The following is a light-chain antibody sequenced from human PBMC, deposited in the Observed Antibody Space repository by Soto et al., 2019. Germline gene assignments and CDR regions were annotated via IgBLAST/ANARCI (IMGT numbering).Light chain of an antibody. Sequence: EIGLTQSPATLSLSPGERATLSCRASQSVSRYLAWYQQKPGQAPRLLIHDTYTRASGVPDTFSGSGSGTEFTLTISRLEPEDSAMYYCQQRFSWPPTFGGGTQLEIK. CDR2: DTY. CDR1: QSVSRY. CDR3: QQRFSWPPT. J-gene: IGKJ4*01. V-gene: IGKV3-11*01.